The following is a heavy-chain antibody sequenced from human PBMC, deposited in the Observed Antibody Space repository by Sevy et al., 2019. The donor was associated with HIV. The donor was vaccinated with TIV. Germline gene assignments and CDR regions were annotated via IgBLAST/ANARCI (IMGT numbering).Heavy chain of an antibody. D-gene: IGHD3-10*01. CDR1: GYTFTSYG. CDR3: ARGGGVSYGSGSYFNWFDP. J-gene: IGHJ5*02. Sequence: ASVKVSCKASGYTFTSYGISWVRQAPGQGLEWMGWISAYNGNTNYAQKLQGRVTMTTDTSTSTAYMELRSLGSDDTAVYYCARGGGVSYGSGSYFNWFDPWGQGTLVTVSS. CDR2: ISAYNGNT. V-gene: IGHV1-18*01.